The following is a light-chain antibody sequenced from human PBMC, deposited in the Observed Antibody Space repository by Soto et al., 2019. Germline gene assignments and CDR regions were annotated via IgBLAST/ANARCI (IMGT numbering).Light chain of an antibody. J-gene: IGKJ4*01. CDR1: QDISNN. V-gene: IGKV1-33*01. CDR3: QRYDNLPPT. CDR2: DAS. Sequence: DIQMTQSPSSLSASVGDRVTITCQASQDISNNLNWYQQKPGKAPKLLIYDASNLETGVPSRFSGGGSGTEFTFTISSLQPEDIATYYCQRYDNLPPTFGGGTKVEIK.